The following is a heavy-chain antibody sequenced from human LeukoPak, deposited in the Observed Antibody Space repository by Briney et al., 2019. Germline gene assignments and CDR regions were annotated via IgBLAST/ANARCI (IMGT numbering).Heavy chain of an antibody. V-gene: IGHV1-2*02. CDR1: GYTFTSYG. CDR3: ARETPRQWLVGYYFDY. CDR2: ISAYSGGT. Sequence: ASVKVSCKASGYTFTSYGISWVRQAPGQGLEWMGWISAYSGGTNYAQKFQGRVTMTRDTSISTAYMELSRLRSDDTAVYYCARETPRQWLVGYYFDYWGQGTLVTVSS. D-gene: IGHD6-19*01. J-gene: IGHJ4*02.